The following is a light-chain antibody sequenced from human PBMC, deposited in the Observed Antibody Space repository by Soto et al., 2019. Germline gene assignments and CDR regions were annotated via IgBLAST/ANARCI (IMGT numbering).Light chain of an antibody. V-gene: IGLV3-9*01. CDR2: RDS. Sequence: SYELTQPLSVSVALGQTARITCGGNNIGTKNVHWYQQKPGQAPVLVIYRDSNRPSGIHERFSGSNSGNTATLTISRAHAEDGDDYYCQVWDSSIVVFGGGTKVTVL. CDR3: QVWDSSIVV. J-gene: IGLJ2*01. CDR1: NIGTKN.